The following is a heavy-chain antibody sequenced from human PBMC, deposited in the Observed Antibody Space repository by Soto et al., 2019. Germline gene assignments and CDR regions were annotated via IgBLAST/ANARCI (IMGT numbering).Heavy chain of an antibody. D-gene: IGHD2-21*02. J-gene: IGHJ3*02. V-gene: IGHV3-53*04. CDR3: ARANDFNAFDI. Sequence: EVQLVESGGDLVQPGGSLRLSCVASGFSVNSGYMNWVRQAPGKGPQWVSVIYRGGTTYQPDSVKGRFTISRDDSKNALYLQMNSLRPEDTAVYYCARANDFNAFDIWDPGTMVTVSS. CDR2: IYRGGTT. CDR1: GFSVNSGY.